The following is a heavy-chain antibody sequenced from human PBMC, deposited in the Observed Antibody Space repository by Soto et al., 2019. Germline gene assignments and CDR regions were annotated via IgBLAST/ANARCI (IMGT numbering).Heavy chain of an antibody. CDR2: ISAYNGNT. D-gene: IGHD3-16*01. CDR3: ARHPHEYDTDMAFDI. V-gene: IGHV1-18*01. CDR1: GYTFTSYG. Sequence: VASVKVSCKASGYTFTSYGISWVRQAPGQGLEWMGWISAYNGNTNYAQKLQGRVTMTTDTSTSTAYMELRSLRSDDTAVYYCARHPHEYDTDMAFDIWGQGTMVTVSS. J-gene: IGHJ3*02.